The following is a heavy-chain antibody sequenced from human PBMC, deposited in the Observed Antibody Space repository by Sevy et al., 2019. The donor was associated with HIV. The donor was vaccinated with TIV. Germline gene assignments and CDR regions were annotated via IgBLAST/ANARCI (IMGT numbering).Heavy chain of an antibody. V-gene: IGHV3-23*01. CDR1: GFTFSNYA. Sequence: GESLKISCAASGFTFSNYAMSWVRQAPGKGLEWVSALGGSGGSTFYADSVKGRFTISRDNSKNTLYLQMNSLRAEDTAVYYCAKDITIIVGDAFDVLGLGTMVTVSS. CDR3: AKDITIIVGDAFDV. D-gene: IGHD3-22*01. J-gene: IGHJ3*01. CDR2: LGGSGGST.